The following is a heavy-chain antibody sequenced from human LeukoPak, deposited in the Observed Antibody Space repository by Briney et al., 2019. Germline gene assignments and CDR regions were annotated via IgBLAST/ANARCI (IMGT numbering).Heavy chain of an antibody. CDR2: IRYDGTDK. J-gene: IGHJ4*02. CDR3: AKEAPGGYYDSSGCPDY. Sequence: PGGSLRLSCAASGFTFSSYAMSWVRQAPGKGLEWVAFIRYDGTDKYYADSVKGRLTISRDNSKNTLYLQMNSLRAEDTAVYYCAKEAPGGYYDSSGCPDYWGQGTLVTVSS. CDR1: GFTFSSYA. V-gene: IGHV3-30*02. D-gene: IGHD3-22*01.